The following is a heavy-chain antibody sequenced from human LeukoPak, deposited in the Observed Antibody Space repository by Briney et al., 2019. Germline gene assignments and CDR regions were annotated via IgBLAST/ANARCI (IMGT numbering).Heavy chain of an antibody. J-gene: IGHJ4*02. CDR3: AKDAQRGFDYSNSLDR. CDR1: GFTLSHYG. D-gene: IGHD4-11*01. CDR2: IWSDGTNR. V-gene: IGHV3-33*06. Sequence: GGSLRLSCATSGFTLSHYGMHWVRQAPGKGLEWVAVIWSDGTNRYYGDPVKGRFTISRDNFQRTVYLQMDNLRAEDTAVYYCAKDAQRGFDYSNSLDRWGQGTLVTVSS.